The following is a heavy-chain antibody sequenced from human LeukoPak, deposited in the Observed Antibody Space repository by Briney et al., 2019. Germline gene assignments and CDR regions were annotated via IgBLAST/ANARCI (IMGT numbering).Heavy chain of an antibody. D-gene: IGHD3-10*01. Sequence: GASVKVSCKASGYTFLGYFIHWVRQAPGQGLEWMGWINPNSGGTNYAQKFQGRVTMTRDTSISTAYMELSRLRSDDTAVYYCARSSITMVRGVIPWAYYFDYWGQGTLVTVSS. J-gene: IGHJ4*02. CDR3: ARSSITMVRGVIPWAYYFDY. CDR1: GYTFLGYF. V-gene: IGHV1-2*02. CDR2: INPNSGGT.